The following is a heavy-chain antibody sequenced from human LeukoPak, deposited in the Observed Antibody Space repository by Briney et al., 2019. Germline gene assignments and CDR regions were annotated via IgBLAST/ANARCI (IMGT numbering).Heavy chain of an antibody. CDR1: GYTFNSHG. J-gene: IGHJ4*02. CDR3: ARGRDGYNPWVDY. CDR2: ISAYNGNT. V-gene: IGHV1-18*01. Sequence: ASVKVSCKGSGYTFNSHGFSWVRQAPGQGLEWMGWISAYNGNTKYAQKLRGRVTMTRNTSISTAYMELSSLRSEDTAVYYCARGRDGYNPWVDYWGQGTLVTVSS. D-gene: IGHD5-24*01.